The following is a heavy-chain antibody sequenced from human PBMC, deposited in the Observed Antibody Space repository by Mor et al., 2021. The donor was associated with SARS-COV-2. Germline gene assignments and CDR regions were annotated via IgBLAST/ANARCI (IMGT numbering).Heavy chain of an antibody. J-gene: IGHJ1*01. D-gene: IGHD3-10*01. V-gene: IGHV3-15*01. Sequence: RSDGGTADYAAPVKGRFSISRDDATSTLYLQMDSLKTEDTAVYYCTIYGSGSFQHWGQSTLVTVSS. CDR2: RSDGGTA. CDR3: TIYGSGSFQH.